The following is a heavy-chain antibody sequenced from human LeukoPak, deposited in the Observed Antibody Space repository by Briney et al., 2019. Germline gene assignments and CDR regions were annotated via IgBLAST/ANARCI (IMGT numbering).Heavy chain of an antibody. D-gene: IGHD1-26*01. J-gene: IGHJ4*02. CDR2: INAGNGNT. CDR1: GYTFTSYA. V-gene: IGHV1-3*01. CDR3: ASDRNGGSYYAYVFDY. Sequence: ASVKVSCKASGYTFTSYAMHWVRQAPGQRLEWMGWINAGNGNTKYSQKFQGRDTITRDTSASTAYMELSSLRSEDTAVYYCASDRNGGSYYAYVFDYWGQGTLVTVSS.